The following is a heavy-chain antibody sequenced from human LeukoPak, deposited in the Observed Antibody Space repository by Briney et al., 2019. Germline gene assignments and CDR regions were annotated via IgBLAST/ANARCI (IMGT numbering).Heavy chain of an antibody. CDR2: IYSGGTT. Sequence: GGSLRLSCAASGFTVSSNYKSWVRQAPGKGLEWVSVIYSGGTTYYADTVKGRFTISRDNSKNTLYLQMDSLRAEDTTVYYCARDLGYSSSWYYWGQGTLVTVSS. J-gene: IGHJ4*02. D-gene: IGHD6-13*01. V-gene: IGHV3-66*01. CDR1: GFTVSSNY. CDR3: ARDLGYSSSWYY.